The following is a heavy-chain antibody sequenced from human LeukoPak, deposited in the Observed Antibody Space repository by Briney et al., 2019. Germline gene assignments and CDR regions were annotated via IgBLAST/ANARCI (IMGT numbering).Heavy chain of an antibody. CDR2: IHYSGST. D-gene: IGHD3-22*01. V-gene: IGHV4-59*08. CDR3: AKVSDRVSSGYYWGFEY. Sequence: SETLSLTCTVSGDSISGYYWSWIRQPPGKGLECIGYIHYSGSTNYNPSLKSRVTISVDTSRNQFSLKLTSVTAADTAVYYCAKVSDRVSSGYYWGFEYWGQGTLVTVSS. CDR1: GDSISGYY. J-gene: IGHJ4*02.